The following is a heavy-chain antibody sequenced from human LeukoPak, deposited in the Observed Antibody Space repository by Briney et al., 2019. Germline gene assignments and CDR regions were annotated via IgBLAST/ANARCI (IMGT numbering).Heavy chain of an antibody. CDR3: ARDLWQQMIQGYDY. CDR1: GFTFTTYG. Sequence: GGSLRLSCAASGFTFTTYGMHWVRQAPGKGLEWVALIWNDGSYKHYADSVKGRFTISRDDSKNTIYLQMNSLRAEDTAVYYCARDLWQQMIQGYDYWGQGTLVTVSS. D-gene: IGHD6-13*01. V-gene: IGHV3-33*01. J-gene: IGHJ4*02. CDR2: IWNDGSYK.